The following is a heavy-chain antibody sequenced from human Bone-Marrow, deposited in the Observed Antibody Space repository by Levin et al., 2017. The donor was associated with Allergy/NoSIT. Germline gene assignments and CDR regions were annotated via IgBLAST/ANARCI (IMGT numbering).Heavy chain of an antibody. CDR1: GFIFSTYG. D-gene: IGHD6-6*01. CDR3: AKNPYSSSSIPPDY. CDR2: ISHDGSNK. J-gene: IGHJ4*02. Sequence: GGSLRLSCVASGFIFSTYGMHWVRQAPGKGLEWVAVISHDGSNKYYADSVKGRFTISRDNSKNTLYLQMNSLRADETAVYYCAKNPYSSSSIPPDYWGQGTLVTVSS. V-gene: IGHV3-30*18.